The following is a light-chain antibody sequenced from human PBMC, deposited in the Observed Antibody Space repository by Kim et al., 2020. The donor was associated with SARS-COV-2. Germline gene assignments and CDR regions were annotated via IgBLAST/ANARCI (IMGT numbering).Light chain of an antibody. CDR1: KLGEKY. Sequence: ATPGQPASITCSGDKLGEKYACWYQQKPGQSPVLVIYQDSKRPSGIPERFSGSNSGNTATLTISGTQAMDEADYYCQAWDSSTAVFGGGTQLTVL. CDR3: QAWDSSTAV. J-gene: IGLJ3*02. CDR2: QDS. V-gene: IGLV3-1*01.